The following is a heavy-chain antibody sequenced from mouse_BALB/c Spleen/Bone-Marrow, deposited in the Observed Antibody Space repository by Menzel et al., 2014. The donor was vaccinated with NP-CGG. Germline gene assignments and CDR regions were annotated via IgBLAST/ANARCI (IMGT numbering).Heavy chain of an antibody. J-gene: IGHJ3*01. CDR1: GYTFTTYT. Sequence: VQLQQSGAELARPGASVKMSCRASGYTFTTYTVHWVKQRPGQGLEWIGYINPSSDYTNYNQKFKDKATLTADKSSSTAYMQLNSLTSEDSAVYYCARRGVYDYPWFVYWGQGTLVTVSA. CDR3: ARRGVYDYPWFVY. V-gene: IGHV1-4*01. CDR2: INPSSDYT. D-gene: IGHD2-4*01.